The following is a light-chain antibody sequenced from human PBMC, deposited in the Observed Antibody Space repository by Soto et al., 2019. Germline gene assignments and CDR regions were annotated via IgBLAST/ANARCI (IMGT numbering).Light chain of an antibody. CDR2: GVS. CDR3: CSYVDTDTWV. J-gene: IGLJ3*02. CDR1: NSDVGGYNY. V-gene: IGLV2-11*01. Sequence: QSALTQPRSVSGSPGQSVTISCTGTNSDVGGYNYVSWYQQYPGKAPKLMISGVSERPSGVPDRFSGSKSGNTASLTISGLQAEDEADYYCCSYVDTDTWVFGGGIKLTVL.